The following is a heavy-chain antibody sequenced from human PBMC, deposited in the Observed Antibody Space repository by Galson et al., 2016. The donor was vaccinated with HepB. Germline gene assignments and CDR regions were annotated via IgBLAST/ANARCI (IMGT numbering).Heavy chain of an antibody. CDR2: IDSAGDT. V-gene: IGHV3-13*01. CDR1: GFIFSDSD. CDR3: ARALIGGGAGGSDTVAVPSAMDH. D-gene: IGHD2-2*01. Sequence: SLRLSCAASGFIFSDSDMHWVRQVTGKSLEWVSAIDSAGDTFYPGSVKGRFTISRENAKNSLYLQMNGLRAGATAVYYCARALIGGGAGGSDTVAVPSAMDHWGQGTLVTVSS. J-gene: IGHJ4*02.